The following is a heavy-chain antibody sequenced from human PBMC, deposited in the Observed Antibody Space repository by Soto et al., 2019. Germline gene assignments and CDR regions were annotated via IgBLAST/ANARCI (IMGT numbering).Heavy chain of an antibody. CDR3: ARNGGWYLGY. CDR1: GASISSSDW. J-gene: IGHJ4*02. V-gene: IGHV4-4*02. Sequence: QVQLQESGPGLVKPSETLSLTCAVSGASISSSDWWSWVRQPPGKGLEWIGEMHHSGRNNYNPSLKSRVTLSIATSKNHFSLRLSSVTAADTAVYYCARNGGWYLGYWGQGTLVTVSS. D-gene: IGHD6-19*01. CDR2: MHHSGRN.